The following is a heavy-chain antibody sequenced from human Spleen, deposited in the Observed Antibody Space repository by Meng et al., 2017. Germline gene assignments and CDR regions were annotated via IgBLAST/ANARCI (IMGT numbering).Heavy chain of an antibody. CDR1: GFSRTTSPVG. D-gene: IGHD1-26*01. Sequence: QSTLQEAGPTPDQPTQTLTLSCTFSGFSRTTSPVGVGWIRQPPGKALECLALIYWDDDKRYSPSLKNRLTITKDTSKTQVVLTMTNVDPVDTATYYCAHRRHYSGSWDVGVFDYWGQGTLVTVSS. J-gene: IGHJ4*02. CDR2: IYWDDDK. CDR3: AHRRHYSGSWDVGVFDY. V-gene: IGHV2-5*02.